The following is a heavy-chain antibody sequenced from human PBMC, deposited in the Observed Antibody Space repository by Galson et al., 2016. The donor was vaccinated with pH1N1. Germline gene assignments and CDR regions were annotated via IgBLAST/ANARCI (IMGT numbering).Heavy chain of an antibody. CDR2: INTNTGNP. D-gene: IGHD2-2*01. J-gene: IGHJ6*02. CDR1: GYTFTSNA. Sequence: SVKVSCKASGYTFTSNAMNWVRQAPGQGLEWMGWINTNTGNPTYAQGFTGRFVFSLDTSVSMAYLRISSRKAEDTAVYYCARSYCIITSCYGGSYYYYGMDVWGQGTTVTVSS. V-gene: IGHV7-4-1*04. CDR3: ARSYCIITSCYGGSYYYYGMDV.